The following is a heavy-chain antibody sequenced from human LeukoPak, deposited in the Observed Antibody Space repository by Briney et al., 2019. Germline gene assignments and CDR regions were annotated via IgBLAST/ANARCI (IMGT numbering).Heavy chain of an antibody. V-gene: IGHV1-58*02. D-gene: IGHD5-24*01. Sequence: ASVKVSCKASGFTFTSSAMQWVRQARGQRLEWIGWIVVGSGNTNYAQKFQERVTITRDMSTSTAYMELSSLRSEDTAVYYCAAPRDGYNYPYYYYGMDVWGQGTTVTVSS. CDR1: GFTFTSSA. CDR3: AAPRDGYNYPYYYYGMDV. J-gene: IGHJ6*02. CDR2: IVVGSGNT.